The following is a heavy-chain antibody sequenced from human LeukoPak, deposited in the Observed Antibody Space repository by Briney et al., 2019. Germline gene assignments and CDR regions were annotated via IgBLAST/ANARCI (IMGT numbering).Heavy chain of an antibody. D-gene: IGHD6-19*01. CDR2: IYNGET. Sequence: GGSLRLSCAVSGFAVSSSHMSWVRQAPGKGLEWVSIIYNGETYYADSVKGQFTISRDNSKNTLYLQMNSLRPEDTALYYCARDPEWQVGYWGQGVLVTVSS. CDR3: ARDPEWQVGY. J-gene: IGHJ4*02. V-gene: IGHV3-66*02. CDR1: GFAVSSSH.